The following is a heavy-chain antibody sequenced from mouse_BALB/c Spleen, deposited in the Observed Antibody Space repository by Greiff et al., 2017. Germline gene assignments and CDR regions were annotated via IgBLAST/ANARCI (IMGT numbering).Heavy chain of an antibody. CDR3: ARSRGWFAY. J-gene: IGHJ3*01. V-gene: IGHV3-2*02. CDR2: ISYSGST. Sequence: VQLQQSGPGLVKPSQSLSLTCTATGYSITSDYAWNWIRQFPGNKLEWMGYISYSGSTSYNPSLKSRISITRDTSKNQFFLQLNSVTTEDTATYYCARSRGWFAYWGQGTLVTVSA. CDR1: GYSITSDYA.